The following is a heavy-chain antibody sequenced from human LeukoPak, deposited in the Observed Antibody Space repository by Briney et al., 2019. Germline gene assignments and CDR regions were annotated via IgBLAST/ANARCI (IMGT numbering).Heavy chain of an antibody. CDR2: ISGSGGST. Sequence: GGSLRLSCAASEFTFSAMSWVRQAPGKGLEWVSAISGSGGSTYYADSVKGRFTISRDNSKNTLYLQMNSLRAEDTAVYYCAKDPDYDILTGYYTYWGQGTLVTVSS. CDR1: EFTFSA. D-gene: IGHD3-9*01. J-gene: IGHJ4*02. CDR3: AKDPDYDILTGYYTY. V-gene: IGHV3-23*01.